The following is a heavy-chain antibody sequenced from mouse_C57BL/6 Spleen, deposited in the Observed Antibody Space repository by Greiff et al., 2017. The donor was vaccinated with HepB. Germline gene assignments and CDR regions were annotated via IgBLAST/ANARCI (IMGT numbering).Heavy chain of an antibody. J-gene: IGHJ1*03. D-gene: IGHD1-1*01. CDR3: ARGHYSGSSHWYFDV. V-gene: IGHV1-26*01. CDR2: INPNNGGT. Sequence: VQLQQSGPELVKPGASVKISCKASGYTFTDYYMNWVKQSHGKSLEWIGDINPNNGGTSYNQKFKGKATLTVDKSSSTAYMELRSLTSEDSAVYYCARGHYSGSSHWYFDVWGTGTTVTVSS. CDR1: GYTFTDYY.